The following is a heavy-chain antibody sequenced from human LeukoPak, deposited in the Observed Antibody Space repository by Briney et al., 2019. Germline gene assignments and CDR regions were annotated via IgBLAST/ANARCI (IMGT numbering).Heavy chain of an antibody. CDR3: ARDGLAVAPGPLVDY. Sequence: GGSLRLSCAASGLTFSSYWMHWVRQAPGKGLVWVSRINSDGSNTRYADSVKGRFTISRDNAKNTLYLQMNSLRAEDTAVYYCARDGLAVAPGPLVDYWGQGTLVTVSS. CDR2: INSDGSNT. J-gene: IGHJ4*02. D-gene: IGHD6-19*01. V-gene: IGHV3-74*01. CDR1: GLTFSSYW.